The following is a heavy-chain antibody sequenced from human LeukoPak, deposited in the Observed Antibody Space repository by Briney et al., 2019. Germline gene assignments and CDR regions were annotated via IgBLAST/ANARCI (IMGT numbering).Heavy chain of an antibody. CDR3: AKDYDKWGAFDI. D-gene: IGHD3-9*01. J-gene: IGHJ3*02. V-gene: IGHV3-30*18. CDR2: IWYGGSNK. CDR1: GFTFSSYG. Sequence: PGRSLRLSCAASGFTFSSYGMHWVRQAPGKGLEWVPVIWYGGSNKYYADSVKGRFTISRDNSKNTLYLQMNSLRAEDTAVYYCAKDYDKWGAFDIWGQGTMVTVSS.